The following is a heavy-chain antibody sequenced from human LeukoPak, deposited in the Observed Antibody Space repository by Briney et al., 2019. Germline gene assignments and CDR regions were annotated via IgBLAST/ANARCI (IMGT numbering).Heavy chain of an antibody. D-gene: IGHD6-13*01. CDR1: GGSFSGYY. V-gene: IGHV4-34*01. CDR3: ARGPGYSSSDGAFDI. CDR2: INHSGST. Sequence: SETLSLTCAVYGGSFSGYYWGWIRPPPGKGLGWIGEINHSGSTNYNPSLKSRVTISVDTSKNQFSLKLSSVTAADTAVYYCARGPGYSSSDGAFDIWGQGTMVTVSS. J-gene: IGHJ3*02.